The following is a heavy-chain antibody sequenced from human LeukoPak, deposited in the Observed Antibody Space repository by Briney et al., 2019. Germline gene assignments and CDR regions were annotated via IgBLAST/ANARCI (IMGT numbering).Heavy chain of an antibody. V-gene: IGHV3-23*01. Sequence: PGGSLRLSCAASGITFTNSAVSWVRQAPGKGLEWVSAISGSGSHTYYADAVKGRVTISRDNSKNTLYLQMNSLRAEDTAVYYCAKDREWELLSPFDYWGQGTLVTVSS. CDR2: ISGSGSHT. CDR3: AKDREWELLSPFDY. CDR1: GITFTNSA. J-gene: IGHJ4*02. D-gene: IGHD1-26*01.